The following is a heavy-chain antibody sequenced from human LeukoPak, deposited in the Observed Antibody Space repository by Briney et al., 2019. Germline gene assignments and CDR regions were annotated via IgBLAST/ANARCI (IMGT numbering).Heavy chain of an antibody. V-gene: IGHV4-59*12. J-gene: IGHJ3*02. CDR3: ARGDSSGYYYPDAFDI. D-gene: IGHD3-22*01. CDR1: DDSITMYY. Sequence: SETLSLTCSVSDDSITMYYWTWIRQPPGKGLEWIGYVDHTGSTNFNPSLNGRVSISRDTSKNQFSLKLSSVTAADTAVYYCARGDSSGYYYPDAFDIWGQGTMVTVSS. CDR2: VDHTGST.